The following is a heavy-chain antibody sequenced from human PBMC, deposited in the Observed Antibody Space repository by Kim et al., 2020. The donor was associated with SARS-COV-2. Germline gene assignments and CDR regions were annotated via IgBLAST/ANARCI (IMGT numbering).Heavy chain of an antibody. CDR1: GGSFSGYY. CDR2: INHSGST. Sequence: SETLSLTCAVYGGSFSGYYWSWIRQPPGKGLEWIGEINHSGSTNYNPSLKSRVTISVDTSKNQFSLKLSSVTAADTAVYYCARGPTPNRSGSGRIGYWFDPWGQGTLVTVSS. J-gene: IGHJ5*02. V-gene: IGHV4-34*01. CDR3: ARGPTPNRSGSGRIGYWFDP. D-gene: IGHD3-10*01.